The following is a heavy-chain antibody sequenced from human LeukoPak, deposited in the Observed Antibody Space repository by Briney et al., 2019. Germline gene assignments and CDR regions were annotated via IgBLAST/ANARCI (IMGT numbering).Heavy chain of an antibody. D-gene: IGHD3-9*01. Sequence: SQTLSLTCTVSGGSISSGGYYWSWIRQPPGKGLEWIGYIYYSGSTNYNPSLKSRVTISVDTSKNQFSLKLSSVTAADTAVCYCAREGLYCDVLTGYLRGYYFDYWGQGTLVTVSS. CDR2: IYYSGST. J-gene: IGHJ4*02. CDR1: GGSISSGGYY. CDR3: AREGLYCDVLTGYLRGYYFDY. V-gene: IGHV4-61*08.